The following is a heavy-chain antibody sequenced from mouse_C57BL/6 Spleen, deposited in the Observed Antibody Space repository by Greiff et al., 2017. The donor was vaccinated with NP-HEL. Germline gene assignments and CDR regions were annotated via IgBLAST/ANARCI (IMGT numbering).Heavy chain of an antibody. V-gene: IGHV1-9*01. D-gene: IGHD2-2*01. Sequence: QVQLQQSGAELMKPGASVKLSCKASGYTFTGYWIQWVKQRPGHGLEWIGEILPGSGSTNYNEKFKGKATFTADTSSNTAYMQLSSLTTEDSAIYSGERRGGYERVCNAMDYWGQGTSVTVSS. J-gene: IGHJ4*01. CDR2: ILPGSGST. CDR3: ERRGGYERVCNAMDY. CDR1: GYTFTGYW.